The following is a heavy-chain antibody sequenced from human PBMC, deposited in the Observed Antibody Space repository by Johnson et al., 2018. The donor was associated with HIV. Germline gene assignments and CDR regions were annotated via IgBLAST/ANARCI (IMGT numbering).Heavy chain of an antibody. CDR2: IYSGGST. Sequence: VQLVESGGGVVQPGGSLRLSCAASDFTVGSIYMSWVRQAPGKGLEWVSLIYSGGSTYYADSVKGRFTISRDNSKNTLYLQMNSLRAEDTAVYYCARKQWLEIPSDALDVWGQGTMVTVSS. J-gene: IGHJ3*01. V-gene: IGHV3-66*01. D-gene: IGHD6-19*01. CDR3: ARKQWLEIPSDALDV. CDR1: DFTVGSIY.